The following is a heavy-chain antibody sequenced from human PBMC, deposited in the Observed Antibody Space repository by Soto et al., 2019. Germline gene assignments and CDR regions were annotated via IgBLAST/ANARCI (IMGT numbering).Heavy chain of an antibody. J-gene: IGHJ4*02. CDR2: ISSSSSYI. CDR1: GFTFSSYS. V-gene: IGHV3-21*01. D-gene: IGHD1-26*01. Sequence: PGGFLRLSCAASGFTFSSYSMNWVRQAPGKGLEWVSSISSSSSYIYYADSVKGRFTISRDNAKNSLYLQMNSLRAEDTAVYYCARDLIIVGATNSGYWGQGTLVTVSS. CDR3: ARDLIIVGATNSGY.